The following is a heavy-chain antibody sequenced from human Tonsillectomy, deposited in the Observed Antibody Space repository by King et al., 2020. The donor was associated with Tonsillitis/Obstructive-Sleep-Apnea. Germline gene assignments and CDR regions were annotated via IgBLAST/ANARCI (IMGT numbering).Heavy chain of an antibody. J-gene: IGHJ4*02. Sequence: VQLVESGGGLIQPGGSLRLSCAASVFTVSSNYMSWVRQAPGKGLEWVSVIYSGGRTDYADSVKGRFTISRDNSKNTLYLQMNSLRAEDTAVYYCATDSSGWYYFDYWGQGTLVTVSS. CDR2: IYSGGRT. V-gene: IGHV3-53*01. CDR1: VFTVSSNY. CDR3: ATDSSGWYYFDY. D-gene: IGHD6-19*01.